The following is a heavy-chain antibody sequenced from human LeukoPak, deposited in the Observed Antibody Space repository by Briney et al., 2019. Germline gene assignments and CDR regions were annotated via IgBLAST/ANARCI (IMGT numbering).Heavy chain of an antibody. CDR1: GGSINNYY. Sequence: TSETLSLTCTVSGGSINNYYWSWIRQPAGKGLEWIGRIYTRGSTNYNPSLKSRVTMSVDTSKNQFSLKLSSVTAADTAVYYCARGRYCSADICSGGDAFDIWGQGTMVSVSS. D-gene: IGHD2-15*01. CDR2: IYTRGST. J-gene: IGHJ3*02. V-gene: IGHV4-4*07. CDR3: ARGRYCSADICSGGDAFDI.